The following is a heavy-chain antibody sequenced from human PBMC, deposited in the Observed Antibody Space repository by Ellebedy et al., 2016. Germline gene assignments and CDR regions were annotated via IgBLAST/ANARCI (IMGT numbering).Heavy chain of an antibody. CDR1: GGTFSSYA. V-gene: IGHV1-69*06. CDR2: IIPIFGTA. J-gene: IGHJ6*02. CDR3: ARGNTIFGVVMRYYGMDV. D-gene: IGHD3-3*01. Sequence: SVKVSXXASGGTFSSYAISWVRQAPGQGLDWMGGIIPIFGTANYAQKFQGRVTITADKSTSTAYMELSSLRSEDTAVYYCARGNTIFGVVMRYYGMDVWGQGTTVTVSS.